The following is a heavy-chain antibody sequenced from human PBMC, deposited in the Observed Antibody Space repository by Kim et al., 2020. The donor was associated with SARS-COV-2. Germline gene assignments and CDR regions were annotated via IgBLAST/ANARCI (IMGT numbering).Heavy chain of an antibody. J-gene: IGHJ4*02. D-gene: IGHD2-8*01. CDR3: AREPLTSVSGSDY. Sequence: SETLSLTCTVSVGSISSGGYYWSWIRQHPGKGLEWIGYIYYSGSTYYNPSLKSRVTISVDTSKNQFSLKLSSVTAADTAVYYCAREPLTSVSGSDYWGQGTLVTVSS. V-gene: IGHV4-31*03. CDR1: VGSISSGGYY. CDR2: IYYSGST.